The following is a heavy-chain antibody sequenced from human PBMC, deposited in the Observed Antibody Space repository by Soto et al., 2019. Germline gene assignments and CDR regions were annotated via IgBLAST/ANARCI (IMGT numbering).Heavy chain of an antibody. CDR1: GYAFTSYD. CDR2: MNPNSGNT. J-gene: IGHJ4*02. D-gene: IGHD7-27*01. Sequence: GASVKVSCKASGYAFTSYDINWVRQATGQGLEWMGWMNPNSGNTGYAQKFQGRVTMTRNTSISTAYMELSSLRSEDTAVYYCARGRDLEWWLTGDDYWGQGTLVTVSS. V-gene: IGHV1-8*01. CDR3: ARGRDLEWWLTGDDY.